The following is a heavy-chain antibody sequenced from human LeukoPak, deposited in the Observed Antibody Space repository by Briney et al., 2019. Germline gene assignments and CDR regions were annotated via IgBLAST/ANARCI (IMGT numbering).Heavy chain of an antibody. CDR2: IYPGDSDT. Sequence: HGESLKISCKGSGYSFTSYWIGWVRQMPGKGLEWMGVIYPGDSDTRYSPSFQGQVTISADKSISTAYLQWSSLKASDAAMYYCARHARWLVHDALNIWGQGTMVTVSS. D-gene: IGHD6-19*01. V-gene: IGHV5-51*01. CDR1: GYSFTSYW. J-gene: IGHJ3*02. CDR3: ARHARWLVHDALNI.